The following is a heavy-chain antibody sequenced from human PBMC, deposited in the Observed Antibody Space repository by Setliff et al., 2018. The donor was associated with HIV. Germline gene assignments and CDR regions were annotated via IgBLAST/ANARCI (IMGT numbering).Heavy chain of an antibody. CDR3: ARETNASGSLTAYWYFDL. CDR2: IYNSGST. D-gene: IGHD3-10*01. J-gene: IGHJ2*01. CDR1: GGSISSGDYY. Sequence: SETLSLTCTVSGGSISSGDYYWTWIRQPPGKGLEWIGYIYNSGSTYYEPSLRGRVTLSIDRSKNQFSLKLNSVTAADTAVYYCARETNASGSLTAYWYFDLWGRGTLVTVSS. V-gene: IGHV4-30-4*08.